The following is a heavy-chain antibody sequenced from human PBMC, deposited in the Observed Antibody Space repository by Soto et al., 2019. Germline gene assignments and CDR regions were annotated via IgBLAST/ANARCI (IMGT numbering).Heavy chain of an antibody. Sequence: ASVKVSCKASGDTFTSYYMHWVRQAPGQGLEWMGIINPSGGSTSYAQKFQGRVTMTRDTSTSTVYMELSSLRSEDTAVYYCARDFYYYDSSGRGRGMDVWGQGTTVTVSS. CDR1: GDTFTSYY. CDR2: INPSGGST. CDR3: ARDFYYYDSSGRGRGMDV. D-gene: IGHD3-22*01. V-gene: IGHV1-46*01. J-gene: IGHJ6*02.